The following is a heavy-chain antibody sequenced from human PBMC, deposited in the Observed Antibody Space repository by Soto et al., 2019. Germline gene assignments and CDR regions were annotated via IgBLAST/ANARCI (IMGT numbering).Heavy chain of an antibody. CDR2: INAGNGNT. CDR3: VRDYYYDSSGSDAFDI. CDR1: GYTFTSYA. V-gene: IGHV1-3*01. J-gene: IGHJ3*02. D-gene: IGHD3-22*01. Sequence: ASVKVSCKASGYTFTSYAMHWVRQAPGQRLEWMGWINAGNGNTKYLQKFQGRLTITRDTSATTAYMELSSLRFEDTAVYYCVRDYYYDSSGSDAFDIWGQGTMVTVSS.